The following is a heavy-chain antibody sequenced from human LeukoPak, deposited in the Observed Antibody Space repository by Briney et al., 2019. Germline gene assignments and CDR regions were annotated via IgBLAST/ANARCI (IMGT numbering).Heavy chain of an antibody. CDR1: GGSISSSSYY. D-gene: IGHD3-10*01. CDR3: ARHTPSSGFTMVRGVIFYYYYMDV. CDR2: IYYSGST. V-gene: IGHV4-39*01. J-gene: IGHJ6*03. Sequence: PSETLSLTCTVSGGSISSSSYYWGWIRQPPGKGLEWIGSIYYSGSTYYNPSLKSRVTISVDTSKNQFSLKLSSVIAADTAVYYYARHTPSSGFTMVRGVIFYYYYMDVWGKGTTVTISS.